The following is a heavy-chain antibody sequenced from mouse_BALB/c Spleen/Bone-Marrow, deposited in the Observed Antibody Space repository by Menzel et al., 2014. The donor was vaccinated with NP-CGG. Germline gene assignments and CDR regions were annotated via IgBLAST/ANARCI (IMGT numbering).Heavy chain of an antibody. Sequence: LVGSGPELVRPGVSARISCKGSGYTFTDYAMHWVKQSHAKSLEWIGVISTYSGITNYNQKFKGKATMTVDKSSSTAYMELARLTSEDSAIYYCARRPTATMAMDCWGQGTSVTVSS. CDR2: ISTYSGIT. J-gene: IGHJ4*01. CDR3: ARRPTATMAMDC. CDR1: GYTFTDYA. V-gene: IGHV1-67*01. D-gene: IGHD1-2*01.